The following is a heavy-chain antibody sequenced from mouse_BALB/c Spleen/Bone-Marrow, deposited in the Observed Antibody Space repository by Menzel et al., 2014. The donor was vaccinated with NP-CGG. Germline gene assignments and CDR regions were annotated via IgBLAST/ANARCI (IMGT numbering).Heavy chain of an antibody. CDR1: GYAFTSYN. J-gene: IGHJ2*01. Sequence: EVQVVESGPELVKPGASVKVSCKASGYAFTSYNMYWVKQSHGKSLEWIGYIDPYSGGTSYNQKFKGKATLTVDKSSSTAYMHLNSLTSEDSAVYYCARHSYYGSSLFDYWGQGTTLTVSS. V-gene: IGHV1S135*01. CDR2: IDPYSGGT. CDR3: ARHSYYGSSLFDY. D-gene: IGHD1-1*01.